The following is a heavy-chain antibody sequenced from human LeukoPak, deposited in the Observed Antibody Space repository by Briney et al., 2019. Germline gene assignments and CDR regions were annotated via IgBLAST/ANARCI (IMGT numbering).Heavy chain of an antibody. V-gene: IGHV3-23*01. CDR1: GFTFASYV. CDR3: AKGSASSGGRYSMDV. D-gene: IGHD3-22*01. Sequence: GGSLRLSCAASGFTFASYVMRWVRQAPGKGLEWVSTISGSGGSTHYADSVKGRFTISRDNSKNTLFLQMNSLRAEDTAIYYCAKGSASSGGRYSMDVWGQETTVTVSS. J-gene: IGHJ6*02. CDR2: ISGSGGST.